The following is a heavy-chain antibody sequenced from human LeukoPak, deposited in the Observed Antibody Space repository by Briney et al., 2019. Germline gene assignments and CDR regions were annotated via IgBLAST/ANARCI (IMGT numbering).Heavy chain of an antibody. CDR2: IIPIFGTA. D-gene: IGHD5-12*01. CDR1: GGTFSSYA. V-gene: IGHV1-69*01. Sequence: SVKVSCKASGGTFSSYAISWVRQAPGQGLEWVGGIIPIFGTANYAQKFQGRVTITADESTSTAYMELSSLRSEDTAVYYCASSQRGIVATIRVYYYYYGMDVWGQGTTVTVSS. J-gene: IGHJ6*02. CDR3: ASSQRGIVATIRVYYYYYGMDV.